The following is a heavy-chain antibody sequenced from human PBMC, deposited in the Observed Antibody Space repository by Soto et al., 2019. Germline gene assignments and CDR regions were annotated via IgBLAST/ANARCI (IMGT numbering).Heavy chain of an antibody. V-gene: IGHV1-46*01. CDR1: GYTFTGYY. CDR3: AREGPRITMIVVVTSNAFDI. D-gene: IGHD3-22*01. CDR2: INPSGGST. Sequence: ASVKVSCKASGYTFTGYYMHWVRQAPGQGLEWMGIINPSGGSTSYAQKFQGRVTMTRDTSTSTVYMELSSLRSEDTAVYYCAREGPRITMIVVVTSNAFDIWGQGTMVTVSS. J-gene: IGHJ3*02.